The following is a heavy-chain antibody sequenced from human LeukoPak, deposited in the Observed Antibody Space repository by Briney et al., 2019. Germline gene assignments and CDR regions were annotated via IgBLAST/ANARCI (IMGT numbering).Heavy chain of an antibody. J-gene: IGHJ3*02. CDR1: GFTFSSYS. D-gene: IGHD2-2*01. Sequence: GGSLRLSCAASGFTFSSYSMNWVRQAPGKGREWVSSISSSSSSYISYADSVKGRFTISRDNAKNSLYLQMNSLRAEDTAVYYCARVTGAAMALFDAFDIWGQGTMVTVSS. V-gene: IGHV3-21*01. CDR2: ISSSSSSYI. CDR3: ARVTGAAMALFDAFDI.